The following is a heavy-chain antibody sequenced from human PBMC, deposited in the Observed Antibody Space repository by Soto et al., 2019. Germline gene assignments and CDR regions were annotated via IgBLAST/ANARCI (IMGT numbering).Heavy chain of an antibody. D-gene: IGHD6-19*01. CDR1: GDSINSNYC. J-gene: IGHJ4*02. Sequence: QVQLQESGPGLVRPSGTLSLTCAVSGDSINSNYCWTWVRQPPGKGLEWIAEIYYSGGTSYNPSLKSRVNISMDKSKNQVSLNLTSVTAADTAMYYCARDTGWGLGYWGQGTLVTVSS. CDR2: IYYSGGT. V-gene: IGHV4-4*02. CDR3: ARDTGWGLGY.